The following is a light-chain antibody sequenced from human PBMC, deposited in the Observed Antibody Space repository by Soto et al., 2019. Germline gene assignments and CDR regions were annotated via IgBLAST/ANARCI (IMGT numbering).Light chain of an antibody. Sequence: EIVLTQSPVTLSLSPGERATLSCRASQSVSNYLAWYQQKPGQAPRIIIFGASGRATGIPDRFSGSGSGTEFTLTISSLQSEDFAVYYCQQYNNWPPVTFGQGTKVDIK. V-gene: IGKV3D-15*01. CDR2: GAS. J-gene: IGKJ1*01. CDR3: QQYNNWPPVT. CDR1: QSVSNY.